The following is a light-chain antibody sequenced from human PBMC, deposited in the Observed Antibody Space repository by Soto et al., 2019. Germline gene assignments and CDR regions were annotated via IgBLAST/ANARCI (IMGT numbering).Light chain of an antibody. V-gene: IGKV3-11*01. CDR3: QQRSTWPLT. CDR1: QSINSF. Sequence: VLTQSPATLSLSPGERATLSCRASQSINSFLAWFQQKPGQSPRLLIYDASNRATGIPARFSGSGSGTDFTLTISSLEPEDFAIYYCQQRSTWPLTFGGGTKVEIK. J-gene: IGKJ4*01. CDR2: DAS.